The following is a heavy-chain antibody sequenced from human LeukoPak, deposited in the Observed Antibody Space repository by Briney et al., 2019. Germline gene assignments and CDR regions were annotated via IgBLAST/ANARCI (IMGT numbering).Heavy chain of an antibody. Sequence: GGSLRLSCAASGFTFSSYEMNWVRQAPGKGLEWVAVIWYDGSYKYYADSVKGRFTISRDNSKNTLYLQMNSLRAEDTAVYYCAKDLGIWFGESHFDSWGQGTLVTVSS. V-gene: IGHV3-33*06. CDR3: AKDLGIWFGESHFDS. CDR2: IWYDGSYK. J-gene: IGHJ4*02. D-gene: IGHD3-10*01. CDR1: GFTFSSYE.